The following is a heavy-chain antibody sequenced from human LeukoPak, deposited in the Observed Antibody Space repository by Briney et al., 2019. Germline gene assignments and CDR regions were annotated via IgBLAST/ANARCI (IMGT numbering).Heavy chain of an antibody. CDR3: ARLLWFGEYFDY. D-gene: IGHD3-10*01. Sequence: PSETLSLTCTVSGGSISSYYWSWIRQPPGKGLEWIGYIYYSGSTNYSPSLKSRVTISVDTPKNQFSLKLSSVTAADTAVYYCARLLWFGEYFDYWGQGTLVTVSS. V-gene: IGHV4-59*01. CDR1: GGSISSYY. J-gene: IGHJ4*02. CDR2: IYYSGST.